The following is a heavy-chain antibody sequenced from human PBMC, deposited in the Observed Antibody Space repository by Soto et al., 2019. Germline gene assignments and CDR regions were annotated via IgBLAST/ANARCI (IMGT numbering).Heavy chain of an antibody. CDR1: GGTFSSYA. J-gene: IGHJ6*02. CDR2: IIPIFGTA. CDR3: ASYSGSYRSPYYYYGMDV. D-gene: IGHD1-26*01. V-gene: IGHV1-69*06. Sequence: QVQLVQSGAEVKKPGSSVKVSCKAYGGTFSSYAISWVRQAPGQGLEWMGGIIPIFGTANYAQKFQGRVTINEYKSTSTAYMELSSLRSEDTAVYYCASYSGSYRSPYYYYGMDVWGQGTTVTVSS.